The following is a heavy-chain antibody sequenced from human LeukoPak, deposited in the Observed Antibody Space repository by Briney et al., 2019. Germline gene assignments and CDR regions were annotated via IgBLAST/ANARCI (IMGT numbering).Heavy chain of an antibody. CDR2: INPNSGGT. D-gene: IGHD2-15*01. CDR3: ARDVYCSGGSCYPQWFDP. CDR1: GYTFTVYY. V-gene: IGHV1-2*02. J-gene: IGHJ5*02. Sequence: ASVKVSCKASGYTFTVYYMHWVRQAPGQGLEWMGWINPNSGGTNYAQKFQGRVTMTRDTSISTAYMELSRLRSDDTAVYYCARDVYCSGGSCYPQWFDPWGQGTLVTVSS.